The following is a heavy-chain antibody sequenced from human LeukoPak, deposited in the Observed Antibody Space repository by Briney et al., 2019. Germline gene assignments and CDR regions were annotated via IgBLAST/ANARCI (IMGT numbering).Heavy chain of an antibody. V-gene: IGHV1-69*13. CDR3: ATDPSGDYVNYYYGMDV. CDR1: GGTFSSYA. J-gene: IGHJ6*02. Sequence: ASVKVSCKASGGTFSSYAISWVRQAPGQGLEWMGGIIPIFGTANYAQKFQGRVTITADESTSTAYMELSSLRSEDTAVYYCATDPSGDYVNYYYGMDVWGQGTTVTVSS. CDR2: IIPIFGTA. D-gene: IGHD4-17*01.